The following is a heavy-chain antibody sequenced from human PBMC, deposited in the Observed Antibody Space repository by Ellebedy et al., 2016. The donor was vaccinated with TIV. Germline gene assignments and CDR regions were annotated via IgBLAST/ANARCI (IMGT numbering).Heavy chain of an antibody. Sequence: SETLSLTXTVSGDSIRSYYWSWIRQPAGRGLEWIGRIYTSGSTNYSPSLKSRVTMSIDTSKNQFSLKLSSVTAADTAVYYCAGAWDSDAFHIWGQGTMVTVSS. CDR2: IYTSGST. CDR1: GDSIRSYY. V-gene: IGHV4-4*07. D-gene: IGHD1-26*01. J-gene: IGHJ3*02. CDR3: AGAWDSDAFHI.